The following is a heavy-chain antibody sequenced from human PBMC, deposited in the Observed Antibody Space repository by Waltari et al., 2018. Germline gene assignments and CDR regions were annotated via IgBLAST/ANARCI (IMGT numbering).Heavy chain of an antibody. D-gene: IGHD6-19*01. CDR1: GFIFTDYY. CDR3: ARETVAGALDY. Sequence: QVQLVQSGAEVKKPGASAKVSCKASGFIFTDYYIHWVRQAPGQGREWMGQIAPRGGGTHCAQKFQGRVTMSRDSSIRTAYMELNRVTSDDTAVYYCARETVAGALDYWGQGTPVTVSS. V-gene: IGHV1-2*06. CDR2: IAPRGGGT. J-gene: IGHJ4*02.